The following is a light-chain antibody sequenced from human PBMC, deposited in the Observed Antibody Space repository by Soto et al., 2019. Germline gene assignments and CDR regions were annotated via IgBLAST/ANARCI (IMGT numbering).Light chain of an antibody. CDR3: QQANSFPRS. CDR1: QDIASW. J-gene: IGKJ1*01. Sequence: DIQMTQSPSSVSASVGDRVTTTCRASQDIASWLAWYQQKPGKAPKLLIFAASSLQRGVPSRFSGSGSGTDFTLTISSLQPEDFATYFCQQANSFPRSFGQGTKVDIK. CDR2: AAS. V-gene: IGKV1-12*01.